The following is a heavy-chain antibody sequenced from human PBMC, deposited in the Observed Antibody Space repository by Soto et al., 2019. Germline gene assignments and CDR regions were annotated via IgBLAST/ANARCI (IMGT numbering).Heavy chain of an antibody. CDR1: GXTFSSYC. D-gene: IGHD6-13*01. CDR2: IKQDGSEK. Sequence: GSLRLSCAASGXTFSSYCMSWVRQAPGKGLELVANIKQDGSEKYYVDSVKGRFTSSRDNAKNSLYLQMNSLRAEDTAVYYCARDGQLVINYFDYWGQGTLGTVSS. V-gene: IGHV3-7*01. CDR3: ARDGQLVINYFDY. J-gene: IGHJ4*02.